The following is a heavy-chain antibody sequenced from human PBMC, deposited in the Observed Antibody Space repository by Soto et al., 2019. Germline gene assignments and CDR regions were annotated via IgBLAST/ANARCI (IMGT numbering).Heavy chain of an antibody. V-gene: IGHV4-59*12. Sequence: SETLSLTCTVSGGSIISYDWSWILQPPGKGLEWIGYIYYSGSTNYNPSLKSRVTISVDTSKNQFSLKLSSVTAADTAVYYCARGMTTVTTIDYWGQGTLVTVSS. J-gene: IGHJ4*01. CDR2: IYYSGST. D-gene: IGHD4-4*01. CDR3: ARGMTTVTTIDY. CDR1: GGSIISYD.